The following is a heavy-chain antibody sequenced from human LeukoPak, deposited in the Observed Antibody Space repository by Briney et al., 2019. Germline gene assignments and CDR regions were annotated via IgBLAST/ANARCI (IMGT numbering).Heavy chain of an antibody. D-gene: IGHD4-17*01. V-gene: IGHV1-46*01. Sequence: ASVKVSCKASGYTFTSYYMHWVRQAPGQGLEWMGIINPSGGSTSYAQKFQGRVTMTRDTSTSTVYMELSSLRSEDTAAYYCARGSAFVTTVTTAVYWGQGTLVTVSS. CDR2: INPSGGST. CDR1: GYTFTSYY. CDR3: ARGSAFVTTVTTAVY. J-gene: IGHJ4*02.